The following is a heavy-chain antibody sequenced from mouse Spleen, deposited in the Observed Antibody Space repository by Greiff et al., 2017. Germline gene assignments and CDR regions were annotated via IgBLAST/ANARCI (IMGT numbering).Heavy chain of an antibody. CDR3: ARQGRYAMDY. D-gene: IGHD3-3*01. CDR2: ISGGGSYA. J-gene: IGHJ4*01. Sequence: VQLKESGGGLVKPGGSLKLSCAASGFTFSSYGMSWVRQTPEKRLEWVATISGGGSYAYYPDSVKGRFTISRDNAKNNLYLQMSSLRSEDTALYYCARQGRYAMDYWGQGTSVTVSS. V-gene: IGHV5-9-2*01. CDR1: GFTFSSYG.